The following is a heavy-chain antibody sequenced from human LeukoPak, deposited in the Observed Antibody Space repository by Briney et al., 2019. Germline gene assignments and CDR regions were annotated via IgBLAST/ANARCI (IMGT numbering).Heavy chain of an antibody. V-gene: IGHV3-48*03. CDR3: ARDRGDGAFDI. Sequence: GGSLRLSCAASGFTFSSYEMNWVRQAPGKGLEWVSYISSSGSTIYYADSVKGRFTISRDNAKNTLYLQMNSLRAEDTAVYYCARDRGDGAFDIWGQGTMVTVSS. J-gene: IGHJ3*02. CDR2: ISSSGSTI. D-gene: IGHD2-21*02. CDR1: GFTFSSYE.